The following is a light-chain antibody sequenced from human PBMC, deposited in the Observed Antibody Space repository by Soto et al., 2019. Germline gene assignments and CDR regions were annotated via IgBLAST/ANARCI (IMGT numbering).Light chain of an antibody. Sequence: DIQMTQSPSTLSSSVGDRVTITCRASQSISRGLAWYQQKPGKAPNLLIYDASTLESGVPSRFSGSGSRTEFTLTISSLQPDDFATYYCQHYSTVWAFGQGTKVDIK. CDR2: DAS. V-gene: IGKV1-5*01. CDR3: QHYSTVWA. J-gene: IGKJ1*01. CDR1: QSISRG.